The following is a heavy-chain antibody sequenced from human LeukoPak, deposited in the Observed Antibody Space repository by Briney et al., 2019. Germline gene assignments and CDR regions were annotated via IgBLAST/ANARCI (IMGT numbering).Heavy chain of an antibody. Sequence: SETLSLTCTVSGGSISSYYWSWIRQPAGKGLEWIGRIYTSGSTNYNPSLKSRVTMSVDTSKNQFSLKLSSVTAADTAVYYCARDEDYYDSSGYYYRYFDYWGQGTLVTVFS. V-gene: IGHV4-4*07. CDR3: ARDEDYYDSSGYYYRYFDY. J-gene: IGHJ4*02. CDR2: IYTSGST. CDR1: GGSISSYY. D-gene: IGHD3-22*01.